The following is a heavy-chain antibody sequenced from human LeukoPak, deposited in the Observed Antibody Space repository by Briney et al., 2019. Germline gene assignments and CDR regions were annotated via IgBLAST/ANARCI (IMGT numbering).Heavy chain of an antibody. CDR2: IYTSGST. V-gene: IGHV4-61*02. Sequence: SETLSLTCTVSGGSISSGSYYWSWIRQPAGKGLEWIGRIYTSGSTNYNPSLKSRVTMSVDTSKNQFSLKLSSVTAADTAVYYCAREGAAAGTYYYYYYMDVWGKGTTVTISS. J-gene: IGHJ6*03. CDR3: AREGAAAGTYYYYYYMDV. CDR1: GGSISSGSYY. D-gene: IGHD6-13*01.